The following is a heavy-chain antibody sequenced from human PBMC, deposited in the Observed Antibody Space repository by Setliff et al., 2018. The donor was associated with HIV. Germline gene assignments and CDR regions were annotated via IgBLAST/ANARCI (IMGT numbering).Heavy chain of an antibody. CDR3: ARAEFYYDLPHYYYFMDV. V-gene: IGHV3-74*01. Sequence: LRLSCAASGFTFSDYWMHWVRQAPGKGLVWVSRINTDGSTTSYADSVKGRFTISRDNAKNTLYLQMNSLRAEDTAVYYCARAEFYYDLPHYYYFMDVWGRGTTVTVSS. CDR2: INTDGSTT. CDR1: GFTFSDYW. J-gene: IGHJ6*03. D-gene: IGHD3-22*01.